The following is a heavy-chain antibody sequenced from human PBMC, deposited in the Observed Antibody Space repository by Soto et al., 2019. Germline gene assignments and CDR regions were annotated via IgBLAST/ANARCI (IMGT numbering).Heavy chain of an antibody. D-gene: IGHD6-13*01. J-gene: IGHJ6*02. CDR3: VRVLYSSSSDYYYYGMDV. V-gene: IGHV3-30-3*01. CDR1: GFTFSSYA. CDR2: ISYDGSNK. Sequence: GGSLRLSCAASGFTFSSYAMHWVRQAPGKGLEWVAVISYDGSNKYYADSVKGRFTISRDNSKNTLYLQMNSLRAEDTAVYYCVRVLYSSSSDYYYYGMDVWGQGTTVTVSS.